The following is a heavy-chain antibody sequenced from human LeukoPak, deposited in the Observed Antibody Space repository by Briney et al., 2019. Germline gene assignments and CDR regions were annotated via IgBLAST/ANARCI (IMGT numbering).Heavy chain of an antibody. J-gene: IGHJ4*02. V-gene: IGHV5-51*01. Sequence: GESLKISCKGSGYSFNSYWIGWVRQMPGKGLEWMGIIYPGDSDTRYSPSFQGQVTFSADKSIDTAYLQWSSLKALDTAMYYCARKYCRSSSCYVAFDYWGQGTLVTVSS. CDR1: GYSFNSYW. CDR2: IYPGDSDT. D-gene: IGHD2-2*01. CDR3: ARKYCRSSSCYVAFDY.